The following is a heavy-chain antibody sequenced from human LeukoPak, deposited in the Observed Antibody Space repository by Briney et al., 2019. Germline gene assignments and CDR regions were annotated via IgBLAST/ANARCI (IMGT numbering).Heavy chain of an antibody. V-gene: IGHV4-34*01. J-gene: IGHJ6*03. CDR1: GGSFSDYY. D-gene: IGHD2/OR15-2a*01. CDR2: INHSGRA. CDR3: ARSVSGVESMAIVLTAAWYCIDG. Sequence: SETLCLTCAVSGGSFSDYYWTWIRQPPGKGLEWIGEINHSGRANYNPSLKRRVTISVNTSKNQFSLRLSAVTAADTAVYYCARSVSGVESMAIVLTAAWYCIDGWGKGTTVIVSS.